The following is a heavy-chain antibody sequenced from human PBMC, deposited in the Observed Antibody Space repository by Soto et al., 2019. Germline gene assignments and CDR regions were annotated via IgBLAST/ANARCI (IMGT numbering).Heavy chain of an antibody. CDR3: VREQDSSFLRNYYGMDV. D-gene: IGHD6-6*01. J-gene: IGHJ6*02. V-gene: IGHV3-21*01. CDR1: GFTFSSYS. Sequence: GGSLRLSCAASGFTFSSYSMNWVRQAPGKGLEWVSSISSSSSYIYYADSVKGRFTISRDNAKNSLYLQMNSLRAEDTAVYYCVREQDSSFLRNYYGMDVWGQGTTVTVSS. CDR2: ISSSSSYI.